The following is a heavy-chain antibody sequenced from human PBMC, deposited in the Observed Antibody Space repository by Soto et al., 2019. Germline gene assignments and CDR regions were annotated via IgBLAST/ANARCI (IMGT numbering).Heavy chain of an antibody. CDR3: ATSFRYFDN. CDR1: GFNPTTAP. V-gene: IGHV3-23*01. CDR2: ISGTATRT. J-gene: IGHJ5*02. D-gene: IGHD3-9*01. Sequence: GGSLRLSCAVSGFNPTTAPLSWVRQPPGKGLEWVSTISGTATRTYYVDSVKGRFFISRDNSKNTVTLQMNNLTVDDTAVYYCATSFRYFDNWGQGTRVTVSS.